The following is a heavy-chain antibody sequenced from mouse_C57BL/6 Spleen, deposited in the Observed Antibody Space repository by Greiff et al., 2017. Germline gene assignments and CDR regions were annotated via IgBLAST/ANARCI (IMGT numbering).Heavy chain of an antibody. Sequence: VQLQQSGAELVRPGTSVKVSCKASGYAFTNYLIEWVKQRPGQGLEWIGVINPGSGGTNYNEKFKGKATLTADKSSSTAYMQLSSLTSEDSAVYFCARSHYYGSNWYFDVWGTGTTVTVSS. D-gene: IGHD1-1*01. CDR3: ARSHYYGSNWYFDV. J-gene: IGHJ1*03. CDR2: INPGSGGT. CDR1: GYAFTNYL. V-gene: IGHV1-54*01.